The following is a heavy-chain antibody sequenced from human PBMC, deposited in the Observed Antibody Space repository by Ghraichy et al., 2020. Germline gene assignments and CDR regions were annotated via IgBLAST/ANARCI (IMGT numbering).Heavy chain of an antibody. CDR3: ARPQYSGSLRPYYY. CDR2: IYYSGST. J-gene: IGHJ4*02. D-gene: IGHD1-26*01. Sequence: ETLSLTCTVSGGSISSYYWSWIRQPPGKGLEWIGYIYYSGSTNYNPSLKSRVTISVDTSKNQFSLKLSSVTAADTAVYYCARPQYSGSLRPYYYWGQGTLVTVSS. V-gene: IGHV4-59*08. CDR1: GGSISSYY.